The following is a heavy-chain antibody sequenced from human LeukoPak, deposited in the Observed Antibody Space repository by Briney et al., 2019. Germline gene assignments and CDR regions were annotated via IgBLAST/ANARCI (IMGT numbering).Heavy chain of an antibody. V-gene: IGHV1-2*02. Sequence: GASVKVSCKASGYTFTGYYMHWVRQAPGQGLEWMGWINPNSGGTNYAQKFQGRVTMTRDTSISTAYMELSRLRSDDTAVYYCARGPLRIAAAARLDYWGQGTLVTVSS. CDR3: ARGPLRIAAAARLDY. D-gene: IGHD6-13*01. CDR1: GYTFTGYY. J-gene: IGHJ4*02. CDR2: INPNSGGT.